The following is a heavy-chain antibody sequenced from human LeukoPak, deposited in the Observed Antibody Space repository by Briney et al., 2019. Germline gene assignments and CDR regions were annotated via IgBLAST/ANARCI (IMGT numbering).Heavy chain of an antibody. J-gene: IGHJ4*02. CDR3: ARDPIRRTGTTDY. Sequence: GGSLRLSCAASGFTFSSYSMNWVRQAPGKGLEWVSSISSSSSYIYYADSVKGRFTISRDNAKNSLYLQMNSLRAEDTAVYYCARDPIRRTGTTDYWGQGTLVTVSS. V-gene: IGHV3-21*01. D-gene: IGHD1-7*01. CDR2: ISSSSSYI. CDR1: GFTFSSYS.